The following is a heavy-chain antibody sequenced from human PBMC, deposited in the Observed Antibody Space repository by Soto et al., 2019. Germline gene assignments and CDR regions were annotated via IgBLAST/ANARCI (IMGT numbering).Heavy chain of an antibody. CDR2: ISGSGGST. CDR3: AKGKQVVVAATLNWFDP. Sequence: EVQLLESGGGLVQPGGSLRLSCAASGFTFSSYAMSWVRQAPGKGLEWVSAISGSGGSTYYADSVKGRLTISRDNSKNTLYLQMNSLRAEDTAVYYCAKGKQVVVAATLNWFDPWGKGTLVTVSS. CDR1: GFTFSSYA. J-gene: IGHJ5*02. D-gene: IGHD2-15*01. V-gene: IGHV3-23*01.